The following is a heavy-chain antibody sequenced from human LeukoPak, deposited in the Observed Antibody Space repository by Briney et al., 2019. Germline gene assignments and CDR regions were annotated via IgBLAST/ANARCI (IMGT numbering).Heavy chain of an antibody. CDR2: IKQDGSEK. V-gene: IGHV3-7*04. D-gene: IGHD3-10*01. CDR1: GFTFSTYA. Sequence: GGSLRLSCAASGFTFSTYAMSWVRQAPGKGLEWVANIKQDGSEKYYVDSVKGRFTISRDNAKNSLYLQMNSLRAEDTAVYYCARGGRISAYFDYWGQGTLVTVSS. J-gene: IGHJ4*02. CDR3: ARGGRISAYFDY.